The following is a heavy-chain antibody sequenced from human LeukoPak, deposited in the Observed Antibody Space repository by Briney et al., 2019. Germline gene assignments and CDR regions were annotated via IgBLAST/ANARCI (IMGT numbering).Heavy chain of an antibody. CDR1: GFTFSSYS. V-gene: IGHV3-21*01. D-gene: IGHD4-17*01. CDR2: ISSIGSYI. CDR3: ANQHDYGDYGSDY. Sequence: GGSLRLSWAASGFTFSSYSMNWVRQAPGKGREWVSSISSIGSYIYYADSIKGRVTTPRDNAKNSLYLQMNSLRAEDTAVYYCANQHDYGDYGSDYWGQGTLVTVSS. J-gene: IGHJ4*02.